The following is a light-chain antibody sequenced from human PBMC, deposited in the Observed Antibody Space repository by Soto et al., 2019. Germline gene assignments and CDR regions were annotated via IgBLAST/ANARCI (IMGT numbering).Light chain of an antibody. CDR2: VAS. V-gene: IGKV3-20*01. CDR1: QSVIGNY. J-gene: IGKJ2*03. Sequence: ESLVTQSPGTLSLSPGERATLSCRASQSVIGNYLARYQQTPGQAPRLLIYVASIRATGIPDRFSGSASGTDFTVAISRPEPEDYAVYYCQQYGNSPPAYSFGQGTKLDI. CDR3: QQYGNSPPAYS.